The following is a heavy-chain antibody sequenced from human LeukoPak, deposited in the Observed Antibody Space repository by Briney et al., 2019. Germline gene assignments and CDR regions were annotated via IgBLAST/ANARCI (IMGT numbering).Heavy chain of an antibody. CDR3: TTLLGVYCSGGSCYEGGMGPYGMDV. D-gene: IGHD2-15*01. CDR1: GFTFRTYS. V-gene: IGHV3-30*03. CDR2: VSADGRTQ. J-gene: IGHJ6*02. Sequence: GSLRLSCAASGFTFRTYSIHWVRQAPGKGLEWVTVVSADGRTQLYSDSVKGRFTVSRDNSLNTLHLQMNSLKTEDTAVYYCTTLLGVYCSGGSCYEGGMGPYGMDVWGQGTTVTVSS.